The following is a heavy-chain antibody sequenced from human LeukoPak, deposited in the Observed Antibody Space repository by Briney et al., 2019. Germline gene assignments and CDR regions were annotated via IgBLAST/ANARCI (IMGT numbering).Heavy chain of an antibody. D-gene: IGHD6-13*01. Sequence: GGSLRLSCAASGFTFSSYSMSWVRQAPGKGLEWVSYISSSSSTIYYADSVKGRFTISRDNAKNSLYLQMNSLRAEDTAVYYCAREFRIAAAGIDYWGQGTLVTVSS. J-gene: IGHJ4*02. CDR2: ISSSSSTI. CDR1: GFTFSSYS. V-gene: IGHV3-48*01. CDR3: AREFRIAAAGIDY.